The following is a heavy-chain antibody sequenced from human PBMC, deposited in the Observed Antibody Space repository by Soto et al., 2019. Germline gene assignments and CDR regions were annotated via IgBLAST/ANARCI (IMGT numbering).Heavy chain of an antibody. CDR3: TKRRNVLRFLEWSSGMEV. Sequence: GGSLRLSCAASGFTFSNYGMHWVRQAPGKELEWVALISDDGSNKYYADSMKGRFTMSRDNSKRTLYLQMSSLRVEDTAVYYCTKRRNVLRFLEWSSGMEVWGQGTTVTVSS. CDR2: ISDDGSNK. D-gene: IGHD3-3*01. J-gene: IGHJ6*02. CDR1: GFTFSNYG. V-gene: IGHV3-30*18.